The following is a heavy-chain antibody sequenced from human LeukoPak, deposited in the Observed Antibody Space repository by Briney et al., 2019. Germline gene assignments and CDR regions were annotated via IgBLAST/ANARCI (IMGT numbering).Heavy chain of an antibody. J-gene: IGHJ4*02. Sequence: TGGSLRLSCAASGFTFSSYGMHWVRQAPGKGLEWVAVIWYDGSNKYYADSVKGRFTISRDNSKNTLYLQVNSLRAEDTAVYYCAREKAVAEDYFDYWGQGTLVTVSS. V-gene: IGHV3-33*01. CDR3: AREKAVAEDYFDY. CDR2: IWYDGSNK. CDR1: GFTFSSYG. D-gene: IGHD6-19*01.